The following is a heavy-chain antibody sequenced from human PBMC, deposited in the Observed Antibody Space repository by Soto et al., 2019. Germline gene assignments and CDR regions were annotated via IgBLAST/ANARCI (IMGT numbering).Heavy chain of an antibody. V-gene: IGHV4-39*01. CDR1: GGSISSSSYY. Sequence: QLQLQESGPGLVKPSETLSLTCTVSGGSISSSSYYWGWIRQPPGKGLEWIGSIYYSGSTYYNPSLKSRVTISVDTSKNQFSLKLSSVTAADTAVYYCARLALYPVSPRGAFDIWGQGTMVTVSS. CDR3: ARLALYPVSPRGAFDI. CDR2: IYYSGST. J-gene: IGHJ3*02. D-gene: IGHD3-10*01.